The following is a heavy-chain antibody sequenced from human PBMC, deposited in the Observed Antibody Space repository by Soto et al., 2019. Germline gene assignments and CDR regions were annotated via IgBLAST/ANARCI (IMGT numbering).Heavy chain of an antibody. Sequence: GGSLRLSCAASGFTISSNYMSWVRQAPGKGLEWVSVLYTGGTTYYTDSVKGRFTISRDNSKNTLYLQMNSLRVEDTAVYYCAGGAPASPGHAFWGSGTGATVSS. CDR1: GFTISSNY. CDR3: AGGAPASPGHAF. J-gene: IGHJ4*02. V-gene: IGHV3-66*01. CDR2: LYTGGTT.